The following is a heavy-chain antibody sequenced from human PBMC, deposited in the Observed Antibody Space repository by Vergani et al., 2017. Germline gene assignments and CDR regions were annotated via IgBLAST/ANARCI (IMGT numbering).Heavy chain of an antibody. V-gene: IGHV4-38-2*02. CDR3: ARGAGGYVWGSYEAWFDP. CDR2: IYHSGST. CDR1: GYPISSGYY. J-gene: IGHJ5*02. D-gene: IGHD3-16*01. Sequence: QVQLQESGPGLVKPSETLSLTCTVSGYPISSGYYWGWIRQPPGKGLEWIGSIYHSGSTYYNPSLKSRVTISVDTSKNQFSLKLSSVTAADTAVYYCARGAGGYVWGSYEAWFDPWGQGTLVTVSS.